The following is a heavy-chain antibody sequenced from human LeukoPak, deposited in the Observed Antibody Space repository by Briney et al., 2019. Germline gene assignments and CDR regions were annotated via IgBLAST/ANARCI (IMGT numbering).Heavy chain of an antibody. D-gene: IGHD3/OR15-3a*01. CDR3: ARGPSWNFLTGSSYYFDY. Sequence: GASVKVSCKASGYTFTGYYMHWVRQAPGQGLEWMGWINPNSGNTGYAQKFQGRVTMTRNTSISTAYMELSSLRSDDTAVYYCARGPSWNFLTGSSYYFDYWDQGTLVTVSS. CDR1: GYTFTGYY. J-gene: IGHJ4*02. CDR2: INPNSGNT. V-gene: IGHV1-8*02.